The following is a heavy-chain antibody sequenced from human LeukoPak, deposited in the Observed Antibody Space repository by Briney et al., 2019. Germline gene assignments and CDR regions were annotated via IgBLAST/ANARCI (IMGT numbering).Heavy chain of an antibody. Sequence: GGSLRLSCAASGFTFSSYSMNWVRQAPGKGLEWVSYISSSSSTIYYADSVKGRFTISRDNAKNSLYLQMNSLRAEDTAVYYCARDGRVGATRGVDYWGQGTLVTVSS. CDR3: ARDGRVGATRGVDY. D-gene: IGHD1-26*01. CDR2: ISSSSSTI. V-gene: IGHV3-48*04. J-gene: IGHJ4*02. CDR1: GFTFSSYS.